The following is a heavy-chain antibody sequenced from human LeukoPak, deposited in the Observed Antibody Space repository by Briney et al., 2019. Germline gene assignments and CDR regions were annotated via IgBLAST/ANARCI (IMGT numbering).Heavy chain of an antibody. V-gene: IGHV3-48*04. J-gene: IGHJ3*02. CDR3: AREAADSGDAFDI. D-gene: IGHD6-13*01. CDR2: ISSSGSTI. CDR1: GFIFSSYS. Sequence: PGGSLRLSCVASGFIFSSYSMNWVRQAPGKGLEWVSYISSSGSTIYYADSVKGRFTISRDNAKNSLYLQMNSLRAEDTAVYYCAREAADSGDAFDIWGQGTMVTVSS.